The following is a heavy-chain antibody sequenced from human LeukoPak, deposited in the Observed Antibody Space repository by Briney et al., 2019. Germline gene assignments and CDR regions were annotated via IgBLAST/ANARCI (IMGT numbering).Heavy chain of an antibody. CDR3: ARSPVEVDGFDI. CDR2: INSDGSST. Sequence: PGGSLRLSCAASGFTFSSYWMYWVRQAPGKGMVWVSRINSDGSSTSYADSVKGRCSISRDNAKNTLYLQMNSLRAEYTAVYYCARSPVEVDGFDIWGQGTMVTVSS. D-gene: IGHD2-2*01. V-gene: IGHV3-74*01. J-gene: IGHJ3*02. CDR1: GFTFSSYW.